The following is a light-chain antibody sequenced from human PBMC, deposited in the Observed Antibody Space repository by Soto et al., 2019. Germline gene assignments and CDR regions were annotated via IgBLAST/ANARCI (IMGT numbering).Light chain of an antibody. CDR3: QQRSNWPPRFT. J-gene: IGKJ3*01. V-gene: IGKV3-11*01. CDR2: DAS. Sequence: EIVLTQSPATLSLSPGERATLSCRASQSVSSYLAWYQQKPGQAPRLLIYDASNRATGIPARFSGSGSGTDSTLPITSLDPEDFAVYYCQQRSNWPPRFTFGPGTKVDIK. CDR1: QSVSSY.